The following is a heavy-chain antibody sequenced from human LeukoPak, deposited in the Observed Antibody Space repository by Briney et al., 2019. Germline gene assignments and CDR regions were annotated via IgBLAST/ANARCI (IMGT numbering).Heavy chain of an antibody. D-gene: IGHD6-19*01. CDR3: AKGIAVAGLYYFDY. CDR2: ISGNGGST. CDR1: AFIFSGHW. V-gene: IGHV3-23*01. Sequence: GGSLRLSCEGSAFIFSGHWMNWVRQAPGKGLELVSIISGNGGSTYYADSVKGRFTISRDNSKNTLYLQMNSLRAEDTAVYYCAKGIAVAGLYYFDYWGQGTLVTVSS. J-gene: IGHJ4*02.